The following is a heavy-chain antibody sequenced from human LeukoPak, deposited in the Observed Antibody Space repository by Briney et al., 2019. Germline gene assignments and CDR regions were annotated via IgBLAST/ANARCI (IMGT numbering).Heavy chain of an antibody. CDR2: IYYSGST. J-gene: IGHJ4*02. CDR1: GGSISSSSYY. Sequence: PSETLSLTCTVSGGSISSSSYYWGWIRQPPGKGLEWIGSIYYSGSTYYNPSLKSRVTISVDTSKNQFSLKLSSVTAADTAVYYRASHFREFDYWGQGTLVTVSS. V-gene: IGHV4-39*01. CDR3: ASHFREFDY.